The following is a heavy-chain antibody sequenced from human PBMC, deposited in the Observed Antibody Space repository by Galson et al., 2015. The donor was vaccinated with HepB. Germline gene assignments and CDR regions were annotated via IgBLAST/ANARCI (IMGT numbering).Heavy chain of an antibody. D-gene: IGHD3-22*01. CDR2: TIPMSGTA. Sequence: SVKVSCKASGGTLRGHVINWVRQAPGQGLEWMGGTIPMSGTANYAEKFQDRLTIIADEPTNTVYMELRRLRSDDTAVYFCAREGGLLGFYDSSGFYSGMDVWGQGTPVTVSS. V-gene: IGHV1-69*13. J-gene: IGHJ6*02. CDR3: AREGGLLGFYDSSGFYSGMDV. CDR1: GGTLRGHV.